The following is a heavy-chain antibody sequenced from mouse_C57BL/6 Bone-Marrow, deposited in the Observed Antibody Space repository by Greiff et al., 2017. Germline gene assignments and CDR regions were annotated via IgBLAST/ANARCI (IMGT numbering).Heavy chain of an antibody. J-gene: IGHJ1*01. D-gene: IGHD2-13*01. V-gene: IGHV14-4*01. CDR2: IDPENGDT. Sequence: VQLQQSGAELVRPGASVKLSCTASGFNIKDDYMHWVKQRPEQGLEWIGWIDPENGDTEYASKFQGKATITADTSSNTAYLQLSSLTSEDTAVYYCTVTEDWYFDVWGAGTTVTVSS. CDR3: TVTEDWYFDV. CDR1: GFNIKDDY.